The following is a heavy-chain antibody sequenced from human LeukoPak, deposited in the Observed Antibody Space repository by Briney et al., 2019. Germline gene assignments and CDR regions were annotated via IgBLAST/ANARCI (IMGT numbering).Heavy chain of an antibody. J-gene: IGHJ4*02. V-gene: IGHV3-7*05. Sequence: GGSLRLSCTASGFTFTTNWMSWVRQAPGKGLEWVASIKEDGSEKCYVDSVKGRFTISRDNAKNSLYLQMNSLRAEDTAMYYSARNENWGQGTLVTVSS. CDR3: ARNEN. CDR2: IKEDGSEK. CDR1: GFTFTTNW.